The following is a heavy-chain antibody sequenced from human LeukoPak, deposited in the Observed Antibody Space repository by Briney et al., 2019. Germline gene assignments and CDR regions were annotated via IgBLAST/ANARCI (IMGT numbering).Heavy chain of an antibody. D-gene: IGHD5-24*01. Sequence: SETLSLTCTVSGYSISSGYYWGWIRQPPGKGLQWIGSIYHSGSTYYNPSLKSRVTISVDSSKNQFSLRLSSVTAADTAVYYCARESLTWLQSRTSWFDPWGQGTLVTVSS. CDR2: IYHSGST. CDR3: ARESLTWLQSRTSWFDP. CDR1: GYSISSGYY. J-gene: IGHJ5*02. V-gene: IGHV4-38-2*02.